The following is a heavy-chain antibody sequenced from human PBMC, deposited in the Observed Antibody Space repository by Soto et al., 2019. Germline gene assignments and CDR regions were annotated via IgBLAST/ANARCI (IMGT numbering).Heavy chain of an antibody. D-gene: IGHD3-22*01. CDR2: IYYSGST. CDR1: GGSISSGDYY. V-gene: IGHV4-30-4*01. J-gene: IGHJ4*02. Sequence: PSETLSLTCTVSGGSISSGDYYWSWIRQHPGKGLEWIGYIYYSGSTYYNPSLKSRVTISVDTSKNQFSLKLSSVTAADTAVYYCARVPLYDSSGYALNYFDYWGQGTLVTVSS. CDR3: ARVPLYDSSGYALNYFDY.